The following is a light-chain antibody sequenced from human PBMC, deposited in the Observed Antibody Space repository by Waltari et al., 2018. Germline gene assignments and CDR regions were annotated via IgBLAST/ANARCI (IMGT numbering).Light chain of an antibody. CDR1: RSDVGAYDY. J-gene: IGLJ1*01. V-gene: IGLV2-11*01. Sequence: QSALTQPRSVSGSPGQSVTISCTGTRSDVGAYDYVSWYQQRPGKAPKLIIYDVTERPSGVPDRFSGSKSDNKASLTISGLKADDEADYYCCSYAGRYTNYVFGSGTKVTVL. CDR3: CSYAGRYTNYV. CDR2: DVT.